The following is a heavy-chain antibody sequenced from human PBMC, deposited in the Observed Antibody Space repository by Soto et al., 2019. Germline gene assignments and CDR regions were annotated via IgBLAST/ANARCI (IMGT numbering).Heavy chain of an antibody. D-gene: IGHD3-22*01. CDR3: ARLYYYDSSGRADHDFDI. J-gene: IGHJ3*02. CDR1: GGSISSGGYY. Sequence: SETLSLTCTVSGGSISSGGYYWSWIRQHPGKGLEWIGYIYYSGSTYYNPSLKSRVTISVDTSKNQFSLKLSSVTDADTAVYYCARLYYYDSSGRADHDFDIWGQGTMVTVSS. V-gene: IGHV4-31*03. CDR2: IYYSGST.